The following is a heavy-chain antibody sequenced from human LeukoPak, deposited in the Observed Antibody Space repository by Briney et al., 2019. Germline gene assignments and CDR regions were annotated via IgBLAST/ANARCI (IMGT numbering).Heavy chain of an antibody. Sequence: PGRSLRLSCAASGFTFSSYAMHWVRQAPGKGLEWVAIISYDGSNKYYADSVKGRFTISRDNSKTTLYLQMNGLRPEDTAVYYCAKDPMTYSSGSFTPVDYWGQGTLVTVSS. CDR2: ISYDGSNK. J-gene: IGHJ4*02. CDR3: AKDPMTYSSGSFTPVDY. V-gene: IGHV3-30*18. CDR1: GFTFSSYA. D-gene: IGHD6-19*01.